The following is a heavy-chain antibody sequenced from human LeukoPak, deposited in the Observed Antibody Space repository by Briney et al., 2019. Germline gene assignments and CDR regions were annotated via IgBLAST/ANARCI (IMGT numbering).Heavy chain of an antibody. D-gene: IGHD2-2*01. J-gene: IGHJ4*02. V-gene: IGHV3-13*01. CDR3: ARAVSCSSTSCYYFDY. Sequence: GGSLRLSCAASGFTFSSYDMHWVRQATGKGLEWVSAIGTAGDTYYPGSVKGRFTISRENAKNSLYLQMYSLRAGDTAVYYCARAVSCSSTSCYYFDYWGQGTLVTVSS. CDR1: GFTFSSYD. CDR2: IGTAGDT.